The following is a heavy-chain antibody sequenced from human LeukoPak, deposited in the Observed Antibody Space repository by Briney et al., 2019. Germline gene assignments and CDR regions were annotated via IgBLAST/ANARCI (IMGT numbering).Heavy chain of an antibody. CDR1: GLNFSGHA. D-gene: IGHD2-15*01. CDR3: TRHSDKYCSGAGCYVYNFYGMDV. Sequence: PGGSLILSCSAPGLNFSGHAMDRVRQTSGRGLEWLGRIRSKANSYMTAYAASVNGRFIISRDDSRNTAYLQMNSLQTEDTAVYYCTRHSDKYCSGAGCYVYNFYGMDVWGQGTTVTVSS. CDR2: IRSKANSYMT. J-gene: IGHJ6*02. V-gene: IGHV3-73*01.